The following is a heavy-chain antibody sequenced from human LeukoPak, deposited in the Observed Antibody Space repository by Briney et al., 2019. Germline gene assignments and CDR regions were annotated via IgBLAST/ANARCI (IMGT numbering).Heavy chain of an antibody. Sequence: ASVKVSCKASGYTFTGYYMHWVRQAPGQGLEWMGRINPNGGGTNYAQKFQGRVTMTRDTSISTAYMELSRLRSDDTAVYYCARDSIVGATLAFDIWGQGTMVTVSS. D-gene: IGHD1-26*01. CDR1: GYTFTGYY. CDR3: ARDSIVGATLAFDI. V-gene: IGHV1-2*06. CDR2: INPNGGGT. J-gene: IGHJ3*02.